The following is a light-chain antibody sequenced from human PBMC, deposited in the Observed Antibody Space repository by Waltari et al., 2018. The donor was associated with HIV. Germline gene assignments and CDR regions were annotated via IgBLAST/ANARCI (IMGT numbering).Light chain of an antibody. J-gene: IGLJ1*01. CDR2: EFS. V-gene: IGLV2-14*01. Sequence: HSALTQPASVSGSPGPSITISCPGTSSDVGGYNYVSWYQPHPDKAPKLMIYEFSNRPSWVSNRFSGSKSGNTASLTISGLQAEDEADYYCSSYTSSISYVFGTGTKVTVL. CDR3: SSYTSSISYV. CDR1: SSDVGGYNY.